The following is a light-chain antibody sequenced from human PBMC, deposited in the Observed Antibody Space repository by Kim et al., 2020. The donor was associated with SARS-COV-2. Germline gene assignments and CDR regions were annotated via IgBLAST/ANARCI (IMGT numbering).Light chain of an antibody. J-gene: IGKJ4*01. V-gene: IGKV3-11*01. Sequence: SLSRGDGPTLSCRACQCIGNYLAWYQQTPGQAPTLLIYDVSNRATGIPARFSGSGSGTDFTLSISALEPEDFAVYYCQHRASWPRTFGGGTKLEI. CDR2: DVS. CDR1: QCIGNY. CDR3: QHRASWPRT.